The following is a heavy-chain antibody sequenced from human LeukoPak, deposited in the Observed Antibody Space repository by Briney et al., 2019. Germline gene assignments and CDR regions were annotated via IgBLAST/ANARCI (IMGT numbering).Heavy chain of an antibody. D-gene: IGHD6-25*01. CDR2: IYTSGST. V-gene: IGHV4-4*07. CDR1: GGSISSYY. J-gene: IGHJ6*03. CDR3: ARCGIAANYYYYYMDV. Sequence: KPSETLSLTCTVSGGSISSYYWSWIRRPAGKGLEWIGRIYTSGSTNYNPSLKSRVTMSVDTSKNQFSLKLSSVTAADTAVYYCARCGIAANYYYYYMDVWGKGTTVTVSS.